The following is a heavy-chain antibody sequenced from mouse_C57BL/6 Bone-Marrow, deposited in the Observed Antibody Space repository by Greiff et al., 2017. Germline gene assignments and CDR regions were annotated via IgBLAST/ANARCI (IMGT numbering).Heavy chain of an antibody. Sequence: QVQLQQPGAELVMPGASVKLSCKASGYTFTSYWMHWVKQRPGQGLEWIGEIDPSDSYTNYNQKCTGKSTLTVDKSSSTAYMQLSSLTSEDSAVYYCARDYYGSMGFAYWGQGTLVTVSA. CDR2: IDPSDSYT. CDR1: GYTFTSYW. CDR3: ARDYYGSMGFAY. V-gene: IGHV1-69*01. D-gene: IGHD1-1*01. J-gene: IGHJ3*01.